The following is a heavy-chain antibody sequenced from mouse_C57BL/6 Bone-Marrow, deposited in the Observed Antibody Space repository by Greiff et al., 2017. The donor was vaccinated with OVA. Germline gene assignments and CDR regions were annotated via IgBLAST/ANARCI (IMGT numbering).Heavy chain of an antibody. V-gene: IGHV5-4*01. J-gene: IGHJ2*01. CDR3: ARDGNYGYYFDY. CDR2: ISDGGSYT. CDR1: GFTFSSYA. D-gene: IGHD2-1*01. Sequence: EVKLMESGGGLVKPGGSLKLSCAASGFTFSSYAMSWVRQTPEKRLEWVATISDGGSYTYYPDNVKGRFTISRDNAKNNLYLQMSHLKSEDTAMYYCARDGNYGYYFDYWGQGTTLTVSS.